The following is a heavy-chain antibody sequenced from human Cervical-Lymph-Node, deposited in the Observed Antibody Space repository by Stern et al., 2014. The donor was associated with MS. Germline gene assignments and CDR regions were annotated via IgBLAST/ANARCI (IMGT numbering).Heavy chain of an antibody. CDR3: ASGSSWYLGYLDY. D-gene: IGHD6-13*01. J-gene: IGHJ4*02. CDR1: SGSISSYY. Sequence: QVQLQESGPGLVKPSETLSLTCTVSSGSISSYYWSWVRQPPGKGLEWIGYIYYTGNTYYNPSLKSRVTISVDTSKNQFSLKLSSVTAADTAVYYWASGSSWYLGYLDYWGQGTLVTVSS. CDR2: IYYTGNT. V-gene: IGHV4-59*01.